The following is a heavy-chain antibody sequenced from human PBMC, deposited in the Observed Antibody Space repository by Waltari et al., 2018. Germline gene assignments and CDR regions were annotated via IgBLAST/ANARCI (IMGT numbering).Heavy chain of an antibody. CDR1: GITVGNNY. CDR2: IYSRGST. J-gene: IGHJ4*02. Sequence: EVQLVESGGGLVQPGGSLRLSCAASGITVGNNYMSWVRQAPGKGLELISLIYSRGSTYYAVSVKCRFTISRDNSKNTLYLQMNSLRSEDTAVYFCARDPPGVAAAGPGRGWGQGTLVTVSS. D-gene: IGHD6-25*01. V-gene: IGHV3-66*02. CDR3: ARDPPGVAAAGPGRG.